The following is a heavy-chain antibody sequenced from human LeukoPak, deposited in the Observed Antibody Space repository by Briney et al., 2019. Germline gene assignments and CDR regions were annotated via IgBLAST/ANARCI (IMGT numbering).Heavy chain of an antibody. J-gene: IGHJ5*02. D-gene: IGHD1-26*01. CDR2: ISSSSSYI. V-gene: IGHV3-21*01. Sequence: GGSLRLSCAASGFTFSSYSMNWVRQAPGKGLEWVSSISSSSSYIYYADSVKGRFTISRDNAKNSLHLQMNSLRAEDTAVYYCAREGGDWFDPWGQGTLVTVSS. CDR3: AREGGDWFDP. CDR1: GFTFSSYS.